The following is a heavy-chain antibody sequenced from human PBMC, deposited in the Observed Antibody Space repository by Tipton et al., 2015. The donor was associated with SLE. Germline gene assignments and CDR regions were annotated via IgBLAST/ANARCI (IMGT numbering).Heavy chain of an antibody. CDR2: IDHSGTT. Sequence: TLSLTCAVYGGSFSGSYWSWIRQPPGKGLEWIGEIDHSGTTNQSPSLKSRVSISVETSKNQFSLKLRSVSDADTAVYYCARGGVSSSVRWFDPWGQVTLGAVSS. CDR1: GGSFSGSY. V-gene: IGHV4-34*01. CDR3: ARGGVSSSVRWFDP. J-gene: IGHJ5*02. D-gene: IGHD6-6*01.